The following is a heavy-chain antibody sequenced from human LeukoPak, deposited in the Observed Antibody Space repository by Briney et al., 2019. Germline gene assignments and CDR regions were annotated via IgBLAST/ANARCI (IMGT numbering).Heavy chain of an antibody. CDR2: IIPILGIA. CDR3: ARDLYSSSWYLVDWFDP. D-gene: IGHD6-13*01. Sequence: SVKLSCKASGGTFSSYAISWVRQAPGQGLEWMGMIIPILGIANYAQKFQGRVTITADKSTSTAYMELSSLRSEDTAVYYCARDLYSSSWYLVDWFDPWGQGTLVTVSS. CDR1: GGTFSSYA. J-gene: IGHJ5*02. V-gene: IGHV1-69*04.